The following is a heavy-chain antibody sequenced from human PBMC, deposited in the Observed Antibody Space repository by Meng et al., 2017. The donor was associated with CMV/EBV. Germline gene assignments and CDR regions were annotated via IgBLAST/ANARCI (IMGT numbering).Heavy chain of an antibody. V-gene: IGHV1-69*01. Sequence: QVQPVQSGDAVTKPGPPGEVLCKASGGTCSSYAISCVRQAPEQGLEWMGGIIPIFGTANYAQKFQGRVTITADESTCTAYMELSSLRSEDTAVYYCARMTRDGYNYIDYWGQGTLVTVSS. CDR3: ARMTRDGYNYIDY. CDR1: GGTCSSYA. J-gene: IGHJ4*02. D-gene: IGHD5-24*01. CDR2: IIPIFGTA.